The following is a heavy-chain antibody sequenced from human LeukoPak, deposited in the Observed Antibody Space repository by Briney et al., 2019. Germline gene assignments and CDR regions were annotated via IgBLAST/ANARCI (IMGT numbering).Heavy chain of an antibody. CDR1: GDSVSSNGAS. Sequence: SQTLSLTCAISGDSVSSNGASWNWIRQSPSRGLEWLVRTYYRSQQWHSDYAPSVKGRITLNPDTSKNQFSLQLNSMTPEDTAVYYCGRETDFGVVTNWGQGTLVTVSS. J-gene: IGHJ4*02. CDR3: GRETDFGVVTN. CDR2: TYYRSQQWHS. D-gene: IGHD3-3*01. V-gene: IGHV6-1*01.